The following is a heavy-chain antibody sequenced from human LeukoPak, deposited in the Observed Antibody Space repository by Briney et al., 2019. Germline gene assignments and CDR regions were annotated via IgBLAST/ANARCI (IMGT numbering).Heavy chain of an antibody. CDR2: ISGSGGST. CDR3: ARAPASIAARSEDY. V-gene: IGHV3-23*01. CDR1: GFTFSSYA. D-gene: IGHD6-6*01. Sequence: GGSLRLSCAASGFTFSSYAMSWVRQAPGKGLEWVSAISGSGGSTYYADSVKGRFTISRDNSKNTLYLQMNSLRAEDTAVYYCARAPASIAARSEDYWGQGTLVTVSS. J-gene: IGHJ4*02.